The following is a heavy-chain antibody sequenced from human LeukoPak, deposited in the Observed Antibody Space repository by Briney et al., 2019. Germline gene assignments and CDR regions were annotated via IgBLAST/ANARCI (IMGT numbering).Heavy chain of an antibody. CDR1: GFTFSSYW. CDR2: INSDGSST. J-gene: IGHJ4*02. Sequence: GGSLRLSCAASGFTFSSYWMHWVRQAPGKGLVWVSRINSDGSSTSYADSVKGRFTISRDNAKNTLYLQMNSLRAEDTAVYYCARGDIVVVPAAIVDYWGQGTLVTVSS. V-gene: IGHV3-74*01. D-gene: IGHD2-2*02. CDR3: ARGDIVVVPAAIVDY.